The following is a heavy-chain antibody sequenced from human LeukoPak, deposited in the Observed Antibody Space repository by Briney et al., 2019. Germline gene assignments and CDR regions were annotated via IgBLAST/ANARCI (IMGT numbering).Heavy chain of an antibody. V-gene: IGHV5-51*01. CDR2: IYNGDSDT. CDR1: GYIFTSYW. J-gene: IGHJ3*02. D-gene: IGHD3-10*01. CDR3: ARPRSGSYYGAFDI. Sequence: GESLKISCKGSGYIFTSYWIGWVRQMPGKGLEWMGMIYNGDSDTKYSPSFEGQVTISAGNSISTAYLQWSSLKASDTAMYYCARPRSGSYYGAFDIWGQGTMVIVSS.